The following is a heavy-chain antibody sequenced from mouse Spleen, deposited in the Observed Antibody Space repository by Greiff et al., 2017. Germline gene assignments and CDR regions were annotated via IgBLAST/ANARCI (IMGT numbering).Heavy chain of an antibody. CDR2: IDPSDSYT. CDR1: GYTFTSYW. Sequence: QVQLQQSGAELVKPGASVKLSCKASGYTFTSYWMQWVKQRPGQGLEWIGEIDPSDSYTNYNQKFKGKATLTVDTSSSTAYMQLSSLTSEDSAVYYCARSDKLGQGAWFAYWGQGTLVTVSA. D-gene: IGHD4-1*01. CDR3: ARSDKLGQGAWFAY. V-gene: IGHV1-50*01. J-gene: IGHJ3*01.